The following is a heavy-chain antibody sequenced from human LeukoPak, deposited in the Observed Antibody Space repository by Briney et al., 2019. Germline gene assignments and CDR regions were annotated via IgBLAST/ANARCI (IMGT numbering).Heavy chain of an antibody. V-gene: IGHV3-7*01. Sequence: PGGSLRLSCAASGFTFSIYSMSWVRQAPGKGLEWAANINPDGSEKYYLDSVKGRMTISRDNAKNALYLQMNSLRAEDTAVFYCARTYGDYLGYWGQGTLVTVFS. J-gene: IGHJ4*02. D-gene: IGHD4-17*01. CDR1: GFTFSIYS. CDR3: ARTYGDYLGY. CDR2: INPDGSEK.